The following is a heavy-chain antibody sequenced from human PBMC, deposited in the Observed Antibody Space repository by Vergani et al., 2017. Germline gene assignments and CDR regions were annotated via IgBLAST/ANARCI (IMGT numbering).Heavy chain of an antibody. CDR1: GYTFTGYY. CDR2: INPNSGGT. Sequence: QVQLVQSGAEVKKPGASVKVSCKASGYTFTGYYMQWVRQAPGQGLEWIGWINPNSGGTNYAQKFQGRVTMTRDTSISTAYMELSRLRSDDTAVYYCARDWDRRPVRQVWIDSYFDYGGQGTLVIVSS. CDR3: ARDWDRRPVRQVWIDSYFDY. V-gene: IGHV1-2*02. D-gene: IGHD3-9*01. J-gene: IGHJ4*02.